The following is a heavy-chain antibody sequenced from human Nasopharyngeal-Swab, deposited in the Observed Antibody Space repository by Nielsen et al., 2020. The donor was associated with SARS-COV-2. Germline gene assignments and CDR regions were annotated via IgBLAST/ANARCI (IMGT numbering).Heavy chain of an antibody. CDR1: GFTSSTSS. CDR2: LGTAGDT. D-gene: IGHD3-16*02. V-gene: IGHV3-23*01. Sequence: GESLKISCIASGFTSSTSSLTWLGQPPGKGLQWVSTLGTAGDTYYADSVKGRFTISRDNSKNTLYLQMNSLRAEDTAVYYCAKKTVGTYPFDYWGQGTLVTLSS. CDR3: AKKTVGTYPFDY. J-gene: IGHJ4*02.